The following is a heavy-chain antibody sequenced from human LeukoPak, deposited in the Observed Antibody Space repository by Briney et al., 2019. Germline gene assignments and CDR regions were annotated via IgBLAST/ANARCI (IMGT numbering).Heavy chain of an antibody. Sequence: SETLSLTCSVSGGSISSNYWSWIRQHPGKGLEWIVYVYYSGSTTYNPSLKSQVTISVDTSKNQFSLKLSSGTAADTAVYYCARAPYTSGFYFFDPWGQGTLVTVSS. CDR2: VYYSGST. V-gene: IGHV4-59*13. J-gene: IGHJ5*02. CDR3: ARAPYTSGFYFFDP. D-gene: IGHD3-22*01. CDR1: GGSISSNY.